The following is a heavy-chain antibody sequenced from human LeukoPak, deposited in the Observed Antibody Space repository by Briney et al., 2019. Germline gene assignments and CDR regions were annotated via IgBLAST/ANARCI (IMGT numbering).Heavy chain of an antibody. J-gene: IGHJ6*03. CDR3: ARVLPAAGTYYYYYMDV. V-gene: IGHV4-59*01. Sequence: SETLSLTCTVSGGSISSYYWSWIRQPPGKGLEWIGYIYYSGSTNYNPSLKSRVTISVDTSKNRFSLKLSSVTAADTAVYYCARVLPAAGTYYYYYMDVWGKGTTVTVSS. D-gene: IGHD6-13*01. CDR1: GGSISSYY. CDR2: IYYSGST.